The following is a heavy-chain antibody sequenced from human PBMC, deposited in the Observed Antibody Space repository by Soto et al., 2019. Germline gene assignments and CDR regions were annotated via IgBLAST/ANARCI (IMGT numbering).Heavy chain of an antibody. V-gene: IGHV3-30-3*01. J-gene: IGHJ6*01. CDR3: ARDRDYVEYDNYYSGRDG. CDR2: ISYDGSNK. Sequence: PGGDLRLSCAASRFTVSSYAMHWVRQVPGKGLEWVAVISYDGSNKYYADSVKGRFTISRDNSKNTRYLQMKSLRAEDTVVYYCARDRDYVEYDNYYSGRDGRGPGTSVNV. D-gene: IGHD4-17*01. CDR1: RFTVSSYA.